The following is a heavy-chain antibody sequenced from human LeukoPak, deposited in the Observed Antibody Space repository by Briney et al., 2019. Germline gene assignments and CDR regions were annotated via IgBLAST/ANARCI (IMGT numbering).Heavy chain of an antibody. Sequence: QSGGSLRLSCAASGFTFSSYGMHWVRQAPGKGLEWVAVISYDGSNEYYADSVKGRFTISRDNSKNTLYLQMNSLRAEDTAVYYCAKGCRYSSGWCYFDYWGRGTLVTVSS. D-gene: IGHD6-19*01. V-gene: IGHV3-30*18. CDR3: AKGCRYSSGWCYFDY. J-gene: IGHJ4*02. CDR2: ISYDGSNE. CDR1: GFTFSSYG.